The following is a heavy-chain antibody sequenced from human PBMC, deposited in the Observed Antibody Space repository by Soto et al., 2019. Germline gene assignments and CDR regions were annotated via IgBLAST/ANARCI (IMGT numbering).Heavy chain of an antibody. D-gene: IGHD3-3*01. Sequence: ASVKVSCKASGYTLSSYYMHWVRQAPGQGLEWMGIINTSGGSTTYAQKFQGRVTMTRDNSKNTLYLQLNSLRAEDTAVYYCARDKRDLRFLEWSYYFDYWGQGTLVTVSS. V-gene: IGHV1-46*01. CDR3: ARDKRDLRFLEWSYYFDY. CDR2: INTSGGST. CDR1: GYTLSSYY. J-gene: IGHJ4*02.